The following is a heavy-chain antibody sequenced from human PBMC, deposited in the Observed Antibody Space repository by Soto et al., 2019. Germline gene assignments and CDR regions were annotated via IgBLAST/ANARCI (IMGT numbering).Heavy chain of an antibody. J-gene: IGHJ6*04. CDR3: ASAGQTHDV. CDR2: ISYDGSNK. CDR1: GFTFSSYA. V-gene: IGHV3-30-3*01. Sequence: QVQLVESGGGVVQPGRSLRISCAASGFTFSSYAMHWVRQAPGKGLEWVAVISYDGSNKYYADSVKGRFTISRDNSKNTLYLQMNSLRAEDTAVYYCASAGQTHDVWGKGTTVTVSS.